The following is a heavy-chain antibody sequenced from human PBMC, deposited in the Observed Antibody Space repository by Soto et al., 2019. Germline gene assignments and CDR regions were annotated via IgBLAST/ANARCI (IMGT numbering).Heavy chain of an antibody. J-gene: IGHJ4*02. CDR2: IWYDGTNK. CDR1: GFTFRNYG. Sequence: QVQLVESGGGVVQPGRSLRLSCAASGFTFRNYGMHWVRQAPGKGLDWMAVIWYDGTNKDYADSVKGRFTISRDNSKNTLYLQMNSLRDEDTAVYYCARGRDGYNPDYWGQGTLVTVSS. V-gene: IGHV3-33*01. D-gene: IGHD5-12*01. CDR3: ARGRDGYNPDY.